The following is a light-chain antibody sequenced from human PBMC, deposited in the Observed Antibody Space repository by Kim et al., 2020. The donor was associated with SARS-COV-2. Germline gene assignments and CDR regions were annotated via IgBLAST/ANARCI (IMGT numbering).Light chain of an antibody. V-gene: IGKV1-27*01. CDR3: QKYDIAPWT. J-gene: IGKJ1*01. CDR1: HAISHY. CDR2: AAS. Sequence: GDRVTITCRASHAISHYLAWYQQKPGKVPKLLIYAASTLQSGVPSRFSGSGSGTDFTLTISSLQPEDVATYYCQKYDIAPWTFGQGTKV.